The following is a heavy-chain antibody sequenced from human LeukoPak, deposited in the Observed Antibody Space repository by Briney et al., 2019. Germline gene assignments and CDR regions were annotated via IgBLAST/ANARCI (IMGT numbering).Heavy chain of an antibody. Sequence: PGGSLRLSCAASGFTFSSYSMNWVRQAPGKGLEWVSSISSSSSYIYYADSVKGRFTISRDNAKNSLYLQMNSLRAEDTAVYYCARDFGDYVWGSHYWGQGTLVTVSS. CDR2: ISSSSSYI. CDR1: GFTFSSYS. D-gene: IGHD3-16*01. V-gene: IGHV3-21*01. CDR3: ARDFGDYVWGSHY. J-gene: IGHJ4*02.